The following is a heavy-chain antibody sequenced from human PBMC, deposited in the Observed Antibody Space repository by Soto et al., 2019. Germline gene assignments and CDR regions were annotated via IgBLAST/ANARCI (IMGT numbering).Heavy chain of an antibody. V-gene: IGHV3-15*07. J-gene: IGHJ4*02. Sequence: EVQLVESGGGLVKPGGSLRLSCAASGFTFSNAWMNWVRQAPGKGLEWVGRIKSKTDGGTTDYAAPVKGRFTISRDDSKNTPYLQMNSLKTEDTAVYYCTTEAYVVVPAASGGNDWGQGTLVTVSS. CDR1: GFTFSNAW. CDR3: TTEAYVVVPAASGGND. CDR2: IKSKTDGGTT. D-gene: IGHD2-2*01.